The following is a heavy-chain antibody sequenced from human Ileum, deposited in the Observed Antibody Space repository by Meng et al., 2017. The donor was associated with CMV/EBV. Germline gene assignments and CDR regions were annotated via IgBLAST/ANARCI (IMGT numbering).Heavy chain of an antibody. CDR1: FPFSSFA. D-gene: IGHD2-21*02. V-gene: IGHV3-30*04. CDR3: ASADLAYCGGDCSARFDC. Sequence: FPFSSFAMHWVRQAPGKGLEWVAVISFDGSSKYYADSVNGRFTISRDNSNNTLFLQMKSLRAEDTAVYYCASADLAYCGGDCSARFDCWGQGALVTVSS. J-gene: IGHJ4*02. CDR2: ISFDGSSK.